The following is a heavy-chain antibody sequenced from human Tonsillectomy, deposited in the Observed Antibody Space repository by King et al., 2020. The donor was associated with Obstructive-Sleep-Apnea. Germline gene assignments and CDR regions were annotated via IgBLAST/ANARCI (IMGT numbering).Heavy chain of an antibody. D-gene: IGHD1-26*01. CDR3: ARVGAGWDLPNRHTYYFDY. J-gene: IGHJ4*02. CDR2: INPNSGGT. CDR1: GYIFTDYY. V-gene: IGHV1-2*02. Sequence: VQLVESGAEVKKPGASVKVSCKASGYIFTDYYMHWVRQAPGQGLEWMGWINPNSGGTNYAQKFQGRVTMTRDTSISTAYMELSRLRFDDTAVYYCARVGAGWDLPNRHTYYFDYWGQGTLVTVSS.